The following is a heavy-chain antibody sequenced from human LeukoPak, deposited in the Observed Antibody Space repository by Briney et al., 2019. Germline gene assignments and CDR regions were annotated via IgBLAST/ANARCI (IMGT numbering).Heavy chain of an antibody. CDR1: GFTVSSNY. CDR2: IYSGGSK. CDR3: ARAPKWLIFDY. Sequence: GGSLRLSCAVSGFTVSSNYMTWVRQAPGEGLEWVSVIYSGGSKYYADYVKGRFTIYRHNSKNTLYLQMNSLRAEDTGVYYCARAPKWLIFDYWGQGTLVTVSS. D-gene: IGHD6-19*01. V-gene: IGHV3-53*04. J-gene: IGHJ4*02.